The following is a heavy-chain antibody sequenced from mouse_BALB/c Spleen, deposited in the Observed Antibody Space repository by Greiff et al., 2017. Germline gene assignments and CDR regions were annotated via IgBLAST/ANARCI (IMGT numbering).Heavy chain of an antibody. D-gene: IGHD2-1*01. J-gene: IGHJ3*01. CDR2: IWAGGST. CDR3: ARDHYGNYEAWFAY. Sequence: VQLQQSGPGLVAPSQSLSITCTVSGFSLTSYGVHWVRQPPGKGLEWLGVIWAGGSTNYNSALMSRLSISKDNSKSQVFLKMNSLQTDDTAMYYCARDHYGNYEAWFAYWGQGTLVTVSA. V-gene: IGHV2-9*02. CDR1: GFSLTSYG.